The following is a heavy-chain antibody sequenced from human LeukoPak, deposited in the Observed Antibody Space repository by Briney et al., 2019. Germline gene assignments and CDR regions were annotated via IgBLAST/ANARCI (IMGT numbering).Heavy chain of an antibody. V-gene: IGHV3-23*01. CDR3: AKDLRLGELSLDAFDI. J-gene: IGHJ3*02. D-gene: IGHD3-16*02. Sequence: GGSLRLSCAASGFTFSSYAMSWVRQAPGKGLEWVSAISGSGGSTYYADSVKGRFTISRDNSKNTLYLQMNSLRAEDTAVYYCAKDLRLGELSLDAFDIWGQGTMVTVSS. CDR2: ISGSGGST. CDR1: GFTFSSYA.